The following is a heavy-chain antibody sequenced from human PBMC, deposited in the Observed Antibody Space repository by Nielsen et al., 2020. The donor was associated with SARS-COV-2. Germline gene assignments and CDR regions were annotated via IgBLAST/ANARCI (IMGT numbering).Heavy chain of an antibody. CDR2: IKTNGGIT. CDR1: GFTFSDYA. V-gene: IGHV3-23*01. D-gene: IGHD2-21*02. Sequence: GESLKISCAASGFTFSDYAMAWVRQAPGKGLEWVSVIKTNGGITYYADSVKGRFTISRDNSKNTLYLQMGGLRAEDTAVYYCARESVSGDWPSFDYWGQGTLVTVSS. J-gene: IGHJ4*02. CDR3: ARESVSGDWPSFDY.